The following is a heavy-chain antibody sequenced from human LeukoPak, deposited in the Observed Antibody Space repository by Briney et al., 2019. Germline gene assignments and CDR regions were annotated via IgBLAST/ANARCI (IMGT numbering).Heavy chain of an antibody. V-gene: IGHV3-30*18. J-gene: IGHJ4*02. CDR1: GFTFSSYG. CDR3: AKEFVRYYDSSGYYLKYFDY. CDR2: ISYDGSNK. D-gene: IGHD3-22*01. Sequence: PGGSLRLSCAASGFTFSSYGMHWVRQAPGKGLEGVAVISYDGSNKYYADSVKGRFTISRDNSKNTLYLQMNSLRAEDTAVYYCAKEFVRYYDSSGYYLKYFDYWGQGTLVTVSS.